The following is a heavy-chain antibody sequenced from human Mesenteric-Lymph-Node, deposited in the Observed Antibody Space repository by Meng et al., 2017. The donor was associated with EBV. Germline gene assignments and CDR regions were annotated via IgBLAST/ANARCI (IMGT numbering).Heavy chain of an antibody. J-gene: IGHJ4*02. CDR1: GGSISSSNW. V-gene: IGHV4-4*02. CDR2: IYHSGST. Sequence: VQVEEAGPGLVKPSGNRSLTCAVSGGSISSSNWWSWVRQPPGKGLEWIGEIYHSGSTNYNPSLKSRVTISVDKSKNQFSLKLSSVTAADTAVYYCARGGDMVQGAFLDYWGQGTLVTVSS. D-gene: IGHD3-10*01. CDR3: ARGGDMVQGAFLDY.